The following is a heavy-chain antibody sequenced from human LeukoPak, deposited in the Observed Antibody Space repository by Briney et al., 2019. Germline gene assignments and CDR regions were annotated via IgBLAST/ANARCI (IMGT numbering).Heavy chain of an antibody. CDR3: ARRSRGYSSSWYYFGY. J-gene: IGHJ4*02. CDR2: INHSGST. CDR1: GGSFSGYY. V-gene: IGHV4-34*01. D-gene: IGHD6-13*01. Sequence: SETLSLTCAVYGGSFSGYYWSWIRQPPGKGLEWIGEINHSGSTNYNPSLKSRVTVSVDTSKNQFSLKLSSVTAADTAVYYCARRSRGYSSSWYYFGYWGQGTLVTVSS.